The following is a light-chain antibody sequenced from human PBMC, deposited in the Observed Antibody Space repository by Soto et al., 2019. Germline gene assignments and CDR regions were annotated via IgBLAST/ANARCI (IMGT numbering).Light chain of an antibody. J-gene: IGLJ1*01. Sequence: SVVTHPPSFSSAPGHKVTIACSGSSTYIGNNYVSWYQQLPGTAPKLLIYENDKRPSGIPDRFSGSKSGTSATLGITGLQTGDEAAYYCGACYSRLSGYVFATGTKVTVL. CDR1: STYIGNNY. CDR2: END. CDR3: GACYSRLSGYV. V-gene: IGLV1-51*02.